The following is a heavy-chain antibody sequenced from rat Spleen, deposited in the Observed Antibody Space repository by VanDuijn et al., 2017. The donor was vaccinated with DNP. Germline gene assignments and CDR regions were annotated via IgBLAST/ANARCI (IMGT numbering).Heavy chain of an antibody. Sequence: EVQLVESDGGLVQPGRSLKLSCAASGFTFSNYYMAWVRQAPTKGLEWVATISYNGGSTYYPDSVKGRFTISRDNAKSTLYLQMNSLRSEDTATYYCTRIELRRVDFDYWGQGVMVTVSS. CDR3: TRIELRRVDFDY. J-gene: IGHJ2*01. CDR2: ISYNGGST. V-gene: IGHV5-29*01. D-gene: IGHD1-11*01. CDR1: GFTFSNYY.